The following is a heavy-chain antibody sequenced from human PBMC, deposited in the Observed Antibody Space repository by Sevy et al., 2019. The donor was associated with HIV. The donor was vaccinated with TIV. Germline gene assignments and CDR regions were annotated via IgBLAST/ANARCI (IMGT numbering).Heavy chain of an antibody. CDR3: AREGVDFWSGPVDYYYGMDV. V-gene: IGHV3-74*01. Sequence: GALRLSCEVSGFTFSKYWMHWVRQAPGKGLVWVSRINGDGNSPIYADSVQGRFTISRDNAKNTLFLQMNSLRAEDTGIYYCAREGVDFWSGPVDYYYGMDVWGQGTTVTVSS. D-gene: IGHD3-3*01. CDR2: INGDGNSP. CDR1: GFTFSKYW. J-gene: IGHJ6*02.